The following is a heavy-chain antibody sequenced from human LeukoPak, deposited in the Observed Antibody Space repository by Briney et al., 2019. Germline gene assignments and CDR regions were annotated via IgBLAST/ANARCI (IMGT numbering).Heavy chain of an antibody. J-gene: IGHJ6*02. CDR1: GGSFNGYY. V-gene: IGHV4-34*01. CDR2: INHSGST. Sequence: SETLSLTCAVYGGSFNGYYWSWIRQPPGKGLEWIGEINHSGSTNYNPPLKSRVTISVDTSKNQFSLKLSSVTAADTAVYYCARGRRAYCSSTCCSPSGVWGQGTTVTVSS. D-gene: IGHD2-2*01. CDR3: ARGRRAYCSSTCCSPSGV.